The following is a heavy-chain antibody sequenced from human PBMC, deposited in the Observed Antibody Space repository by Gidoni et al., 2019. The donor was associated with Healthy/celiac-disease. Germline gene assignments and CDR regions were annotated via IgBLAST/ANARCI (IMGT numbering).Heavy chain of an antibody. J-gene: IGHJ4*02. CDR3: ARDSSGGWYYFDY. CDR2: IYSAGST. D-gene: IGHD2-15*01. CDR1: GFTVSSNY. Sequence: EVQLVESGGGLIQPGGSLRLSCAASGFTVSSNYMSWVRQAPGKGLEWVSVIYSAGSTYYADSVKGRFTISRDNSKNTLYLQMNSLRAEDTAVYYCARDSSGGWYYFDYWGQGTLVTVSS. V-gene: IGHV3-53*01.